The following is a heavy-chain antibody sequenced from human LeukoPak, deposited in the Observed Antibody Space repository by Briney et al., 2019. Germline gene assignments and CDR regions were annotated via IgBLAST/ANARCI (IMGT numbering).Heavy chain of an antibody. V-gene: IGHV3-74*01. CDR1: GFTFSNYW. CDR3: AELGITMIGGV. Sequence: GGSLRLSCAASGFTFSNYWMHWVRQAPGKGLVRVSRINSDGSNTNYADSVKGRFTISRDNAKNTLYLQMNSLRAEDTAVYYCAELGITMIGGVWGKGTTVTISS. J-gene: IGHJ6*04. CDR2: INSDGSNT. D-gene: IGHD3-10*02.